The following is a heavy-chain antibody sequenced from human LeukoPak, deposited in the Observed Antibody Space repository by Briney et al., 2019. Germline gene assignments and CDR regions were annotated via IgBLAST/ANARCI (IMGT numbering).Heavy chain of an antibody. Sequence: ASVKVSCKASGHTFTSNFVHWVRRAPGQGLEWMAVLNPSDGDTTYAQKFQGRITMTRDTSTGTVYMELSSLRSEDTAVYYCAGETDAFDYWGQGTLATVSS. CDR1: GHTFTSNF. CDR3: AGETDAFDY. CDR2: LNPSDGDT. J-gene: IGHJ4*02. V-gene: IGHV1-46*03.